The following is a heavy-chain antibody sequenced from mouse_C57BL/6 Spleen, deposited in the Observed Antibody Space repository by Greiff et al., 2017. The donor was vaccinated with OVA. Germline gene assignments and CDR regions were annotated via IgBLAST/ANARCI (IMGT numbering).Heavy chain of an antibody. V-gene: IGHV5-17*01. J-gene: IGHJ3*01. Sequence: EVQLVESGGGLVKPGGSLKLSCAASGFTFSDYGMHWVRQAPEKGLEWVAYISSGSSPIYYADTVKGRFTISRDNAKNTLFLQMTSLRSEDTAMYYCARTYDSPFAYWGQGTLVTVSA. CDR2: ISSGSSPI. CDR1: GFTFSDYG. CDR3: ARTYDSPFAY. D-gene: IGHD2-4*01.